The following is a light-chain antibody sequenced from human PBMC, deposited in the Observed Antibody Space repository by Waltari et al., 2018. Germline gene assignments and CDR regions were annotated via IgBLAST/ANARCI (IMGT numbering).Light chain of an antibody. V-gene: IGLV2-14*01. CDR1: TSDVGGYTY. CDR3: SSYTNSGTRV. CDR2: EVS. J-gene: IGLJ1*01. Sequence: QSALTQPASVSGSPGQSITISCTGTTSDVGGYTYVSWYQQHPVKAPKRMIYEVSKRPSGGSNRCSGSKSGNTASLTISGLQAEDEADYYCSSYTNSGTRVFGTGTKVTVL.